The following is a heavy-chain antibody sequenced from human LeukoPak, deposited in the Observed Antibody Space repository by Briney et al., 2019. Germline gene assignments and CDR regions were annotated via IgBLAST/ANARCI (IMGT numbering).Heavy chain of an antibody. CDR1: GGSFSGYY. D-gene: IGHD5-24*01. CDR2: INHSGST. CDR3: ARGPHGYNPFDY. J-gene: IGHJ4*02. V-gene: IGHV4-34*01. Sequence: SETLSLTCAVYGGSFSGYYWSWIRQPPGKGLEWIGEINHSGSTNYNPSLKSRVTISVDTSKNQFSLKLSSVTAADTAVYYCARGPHGYNPFDYWGQGTLVTVSS.